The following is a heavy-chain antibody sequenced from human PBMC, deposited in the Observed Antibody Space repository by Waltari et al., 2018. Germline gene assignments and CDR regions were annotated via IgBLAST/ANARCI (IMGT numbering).Heavy chain of an antibody. Sequence: QVQLQESGPGLVKPSETLSLTCAVSGYSLSSGSYWGWIRQPPGKGLEWIGSIYHSGSTYYNPSLKSRVTISVDTSKNQFSLKLSSVTAADTAVYYCARLGGYYYGSGTIFDYWGQGTLVTVSS. V-gene: IGHV4-38-2*01. CDR2: IYHSGST. J-gene: IGHJ4*02. CDR1: GYSLSSGSY. D-gene: IGHD3-10*01. CDR3: ARLGGYYYGSGTIFDY.